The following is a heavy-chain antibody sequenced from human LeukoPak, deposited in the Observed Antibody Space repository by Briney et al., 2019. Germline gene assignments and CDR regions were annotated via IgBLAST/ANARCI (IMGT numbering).Heavy chain of an antibody. CDR1: GGSISSGGFY. CDR2: IYDSANT. D-gene: IGHD1-26*01. V-gene: IGHV4-30-2*01. Sequence: SETLSLTCTVSGGSISSGGFYWSWIRQPPGQALEWIGYIYDSANTYYNPSLKSRVTLSADWSKNQLSLKLNSVTAADTAVYYCTRSGSYEKPGDYWGQGTLVTVSS. J-gene: IGHJ4*02. CDR3: TRSGSYEKPGDY.